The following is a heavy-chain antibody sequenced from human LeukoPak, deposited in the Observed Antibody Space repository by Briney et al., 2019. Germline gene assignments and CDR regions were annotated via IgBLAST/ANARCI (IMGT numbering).Heavy chain of an antibody. D-gene: IGHD3-16*02. Sequence: ASVKVSCKASGYTFTGYYMHWVRQAPGQGLEWMGWINPNSGGTNYAQKFQGWVTMTRDTSISTAHMELSRLRSDDTAVYYCARGWRDDYVWGSYRHTRKEFDYWGQGTLVTVSS. CDR3: ARGWRDDYVWGSYRHTRKEFDY. V-gene: IGHV1-2*04. CDR1: GYTFTGYY. J-gene: IGHJ4*02. CDR2: INPNSGGT.